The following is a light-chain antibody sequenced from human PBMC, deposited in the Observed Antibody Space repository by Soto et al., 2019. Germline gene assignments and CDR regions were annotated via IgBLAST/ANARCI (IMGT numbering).Light chain of an antibody. Sequence: DIQMTQSPSTLSASVGDRVSITCRASQSISSWLAWYQQKPGKAPNLLIYDASSLESGVPSRFSGSGSGTDFSLTISSLQPEDVATYYCQKYNSDPPWTFGQGTKVEIK. V-gene: IGKV1-5*01. CDR1: QSISSW. CDR3: QKYNSDPPWT. J-gene: IGKJ1*01. CDR2: DAS.